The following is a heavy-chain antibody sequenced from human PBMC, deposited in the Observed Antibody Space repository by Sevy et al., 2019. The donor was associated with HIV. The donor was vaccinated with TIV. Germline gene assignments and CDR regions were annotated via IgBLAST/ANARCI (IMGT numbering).Heavy chain of an antibody. J-gene: IGHJ4*02. Sequence: GGSLRLSCAASGFTFNKYNMNWVRQAPGKGLEWVSTITGYSTDIYYADSVKGRFTISRDDAKNSLYLQMNGLRAEDTAIYYCARAEQTYYFDYWGQGTLVTVSS. CDR3: ARAEQTYYFDY. CDR2: ITGYSTDI. CDR1: GFTFNKYN. V-gene: IGHV3-21*06.